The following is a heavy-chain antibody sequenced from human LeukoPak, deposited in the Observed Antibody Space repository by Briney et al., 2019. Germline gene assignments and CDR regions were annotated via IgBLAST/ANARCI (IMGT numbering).Heavy chain of an antibody. CDR3: ARGRYSGYDPPFGY. CDR1: GYTFTSYD. J-gene: IGHJ4*02. Sequence: ASVKVSCKASGYTFTSYDINWVRQATGQGLEWMGWMNPNSGNTGYAQKFQGRVTMTRNTSVSTAYMELSSLRSEDTAVYHCARGRYSGYDPPFGYWGQGTLVTVSS. D-gene: IGHD5-12*01. V-gene: IGHV1-8*01. CDR2: MNPNSGNT.